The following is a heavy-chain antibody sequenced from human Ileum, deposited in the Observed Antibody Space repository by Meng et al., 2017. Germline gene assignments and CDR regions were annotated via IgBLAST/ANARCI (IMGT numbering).Heavy chain of an antibody. Sequence: SETLSLTCAVSGGSFSSHYWRWIRQPPGKGLEWIGEINHSAGTKYSPSLMSRVTISSDTSKNQFSLKLTSVTAADTAVYYCAKNNWFDPWGQGTLVTVSS. V-gene: IGHV4-34*01. CDR1: GGSFSSHY. CDR2: INHSAGT. J-gene: IGHJ5*02. CDR3: AKNNWFDP.